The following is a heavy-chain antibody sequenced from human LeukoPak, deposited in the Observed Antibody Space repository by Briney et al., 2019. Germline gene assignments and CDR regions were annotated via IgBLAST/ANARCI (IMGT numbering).Heavy chain of an antibody. Sequence: ASVKVSCKASGYTFTGYYMHWVRQAPGQGREWMGWINPNSGGTNYAQKFQGRVTMTRDTSISTAYMELSRLRSDDTAVYYCARGPGYSYGYGANYYGMDVWGQGTTVTVSS. CDR1: GYTFTGYY. CDR2: INPNSGGT. CDR3: ARGPGYSYGYGANYYGMDV. D-gene: IGHD5-18*01. V-gene: IGHV1-2*02. J-gene: IGHJ6*02.